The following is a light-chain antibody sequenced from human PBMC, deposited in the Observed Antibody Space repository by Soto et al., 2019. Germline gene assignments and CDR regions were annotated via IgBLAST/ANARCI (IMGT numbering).Light chain of an antibody. Sequence: MPQSTGSLSLSQGPRPSLPCRATLSVSSTYIAWYQQIPGQAPRLLIYGAATRATGIPARFSGSGSGTEFSLTISSLLSEDFAVYYCQQYSNWPPPWTFGQGTKVDIK. V-gene: IGKV3-15*01. CDR3: QQYSNWPPPWT. J-gene: IGKJ1*01. CDR2: GAA. CDR1: LSVSST.